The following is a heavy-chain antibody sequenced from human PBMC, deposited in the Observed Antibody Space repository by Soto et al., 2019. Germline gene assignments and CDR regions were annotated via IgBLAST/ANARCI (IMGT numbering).Heavy chain of an antibody. V-gene: IGHV3-66*01. CDR3: ARGGGQDAYNPWTLDS. D-gene: IGHD1-1*01. CDR1: GFTISSNY. CDR2: IYSGGST. Sequence: EVQLVESGGGLVQPGGSLRLSCAASGFTISSNYMSWVRQAPGKGLEWVSVIYSGGSTYYADSVKGRFTISRDNSQNTLYLQLNGLRAEATAVYYCARGGGQDAYNPWTLDSWGQGTLVTVSS. J-gene: IGHJ4*02.